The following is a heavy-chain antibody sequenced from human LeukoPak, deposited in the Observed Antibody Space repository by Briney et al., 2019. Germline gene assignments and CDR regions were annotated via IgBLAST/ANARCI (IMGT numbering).Heavy chain of an antibody. V-gene: IGHV1-46*01. CDR2: INPSGGRI. J-gene: IGHJ4*02. D-gene: IGHD6-19*01. Sequence: GASVKVSCKASGYTFTSYYMHWVRQAPGQGLEWMAIINPSGGRISYAQKFQGRVTMTRDTSTSTVYMELSSLRSEDTAVYYCARDQVSVAVAGSFDYWGQGTLVTVSS. CDR1: GYTFTSYY. CDR3: ARDQVSVAVAGSFDY.